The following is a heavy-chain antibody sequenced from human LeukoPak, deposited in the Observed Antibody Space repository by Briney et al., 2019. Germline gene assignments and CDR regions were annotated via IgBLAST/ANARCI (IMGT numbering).Heavy chain of an antibody. CDR2: IHYTGAT. D-gene: IGHD3-9*01. Sequence: PSETLSLTCAVYGGSITGYYWSWIRQTPGRGLEWVGEIHYTGATSYNPSLKSRATISTDTSKNQFSLRLSSVTAADTAVYYCARGNILMGYCFDFWGQGALVTVSS. V-gene: IGHV4-34*01. CDR1: GGSITGYY. CDR3: ARGNILMGYCFDF. J-gene: IGHJ4*02.